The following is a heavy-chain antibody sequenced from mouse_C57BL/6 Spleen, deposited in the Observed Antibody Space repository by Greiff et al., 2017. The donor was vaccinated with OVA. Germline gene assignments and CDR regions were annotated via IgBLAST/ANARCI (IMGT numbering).Heavy chain of an antibody. CDR2: INPGSGGT. CDR3: ERETAS. V-gene: IGHV1-54*01. Sequence: VQLQQSGAELVRPGTSVKVSCKASGYAFTNYLIEWVKQRPGQGLEWIGVINPGSGGTNYNEKFKGKATLTADKSSSTAYMQLSSLTSEDSAVYFCERETASWGQGTLVTVSA. J-gene: IGHJ3*01. CDR1: GYAFTNYL. D-gene: IGHD3-2*01.